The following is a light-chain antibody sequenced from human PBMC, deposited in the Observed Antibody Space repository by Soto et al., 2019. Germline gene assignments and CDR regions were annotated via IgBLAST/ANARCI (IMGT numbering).Light chain of an antibody. V-gene: IGKV4-1*01. Sequence: DIVMTQSPDSLAVSLGERATINCKSSQSVLYSSNNKNYLAWYQQKPGQPPKLLIYWASTRESGVPDRFSGSGSGTDFTLTITDVQPEDFALYYCHQRQSWPRTFGQGT. CDR1: QSVLYSSNNKNY. CDR3: HQRQSWPRT. J-gene: IGKJ1*01. CDR2: WAS.